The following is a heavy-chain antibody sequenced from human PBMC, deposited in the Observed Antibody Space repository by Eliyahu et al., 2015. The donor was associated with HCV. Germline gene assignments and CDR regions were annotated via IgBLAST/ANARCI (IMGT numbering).Heavy chain of an antibody. CDR1: GDIFNSYG. CDR2: VAPILGRI. D-gene: IGHD1-1*01. V-gene: IGHV1-69*04. Sequence: QVQLVQSGAEVKRPGSSVTVSCKASGDIFNSYGLSWVRQAPGQGLGWMGRVAPILGRINYAQKFQGRVTISADKSTNTAYLEMSSLRSDDTAVYYCARLDMASMTMNHWGQGTLITVSS. CDR3: ARLDMASMTMNH. J-gene: IGHJ5*02.